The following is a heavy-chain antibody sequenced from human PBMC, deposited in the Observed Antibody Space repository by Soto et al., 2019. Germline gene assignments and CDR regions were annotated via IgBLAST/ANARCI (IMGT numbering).Heavy chain of an antibody. J-gene: IGHJ3*01. CDR2: ITWNGATT. CDR1: GFTFDDHG. CDR3: ARDGGVVVAVDAFDV. Sequence: AGGSLKLSRAASGFTFDDHGMTWVRQAPGEGLEWVSGITWNGATTGYADSVKGRFTISRDNAKNSLYLQMNSLRVEDTALYYCARDGGVVVAVDAFDVWGQGTMVTVSS. V-gene: IGHV3-20*04. D-gene: IGHD6-19*01.